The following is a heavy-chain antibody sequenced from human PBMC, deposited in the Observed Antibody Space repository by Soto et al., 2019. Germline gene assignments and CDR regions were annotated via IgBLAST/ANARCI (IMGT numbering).Heavy chain of an antibody. Sequence: EVQLLESGGGLVQPGGSLRLSCAASGFTFSSYGMTWVRQAPGKGLEWVSFSSATGAGTYYADSVKGRFNISRDNSKNTLYLQMTSLRADATAVYYCAKDRRAGGNYGFDSDFWGQGALVIVSS. V-gene: IGHV3-23*01. CDR3: AKDRRAGGNYGFDSDF. CDR1: GFTFSSYG. D-gene: IGHD1-7*01. CDR2: SSATGAGT. J-gene: IGHJ4*02.